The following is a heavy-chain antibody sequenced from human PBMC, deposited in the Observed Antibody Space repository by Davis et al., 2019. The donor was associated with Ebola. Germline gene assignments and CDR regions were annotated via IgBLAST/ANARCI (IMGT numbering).Heavy chain of an antibody. CDR3: ARNRRSTVTTGINYYYYGMDV. V-gene: IGHV3-53*01. D-gene: IGHD4-17*01. Sequence: GGSLRLSCDVSGFAVRNTHMSWVRQAPGKGLEWVSGIYGGDTHYADSVKGRFTISRDNSKNTLHLQMNSLRVEDTAVYFCARNRRSTVTTGINYYYYGMDVWGQGTTVTVSS. CDR2: IYGGDT. CDR1: GFAVRNTH. J-gene: IGHJ6*02.